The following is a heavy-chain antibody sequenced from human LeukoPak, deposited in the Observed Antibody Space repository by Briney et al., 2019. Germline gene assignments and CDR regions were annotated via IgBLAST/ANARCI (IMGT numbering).Heavy chain of an antibody. Sequence: SETLPLPCTVSGGSISSSSYYWGWIRQPPGKGLEWIGSIYYSGSTYYNPSLKSRVTISVDTSKNQFSLKLSSVTAADTAVYYCARLSDTKGPWGQGTLVTVSS. D-gene: IGHD2-2*01. CDR2: IYYSGST. J-gene: IGHJ5*02. CDR3: ARLSDTKGP. V-gene: IGHV4-39*01. CDR1: GGSISSSSYY.